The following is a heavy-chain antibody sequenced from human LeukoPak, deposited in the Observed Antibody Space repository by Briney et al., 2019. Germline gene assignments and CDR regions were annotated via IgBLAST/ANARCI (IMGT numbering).Heavy chain of an antibody. D-gene: IGHD4-17*01. CDR1: DFTVSRNY. J-gene: IGHJ4*02. CDR3: ASRSGGDYPYFDY. Sequence: GGSLRLSCAASDFTVSRNYMSWVRQAPGKGLDWVSVIYSGGTTKYADSVKGRFTISRDNSKNTLYLQMNSLRVEDTALYYCASRSGGDYPYFDYWGQGTLVTVSS. V-gene: IGHV3-53*01. CDR2: IYSGGTT.